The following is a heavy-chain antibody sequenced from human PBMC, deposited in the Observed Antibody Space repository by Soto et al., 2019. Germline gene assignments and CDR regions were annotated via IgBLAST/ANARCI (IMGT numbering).Heavy chain of an antibody. D-gene: IGHD3-22*01. Sequence: RRLSCAASGLTFSDYSMSWIRQAPGKGLEWVSYISSSGSTIYYADSVKGRFTISRDNAKNSLYLQMNSLRAEDTAVYYCAIWDHYFEPHWGQGTLVTVSS. CDR3: AIWDHYFEPH. CDR1: GLTFSDYS. J-gene: IGHJ4*02. V-gene: IGHV3-11*01. CDR2: ISSSGSTI.